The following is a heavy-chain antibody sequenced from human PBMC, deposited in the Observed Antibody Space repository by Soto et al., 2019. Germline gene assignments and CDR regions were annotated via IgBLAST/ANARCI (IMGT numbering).Heavy chain of an antibody. CDR1: GGSLSGATYS. CDR3: ARSGDFDY. CDR2: IFPSGTT. D-gene: IGHD3-10*01. J-gene: IGHJ4*02. V-gene: IGHV4-30-2*01. Sequence: LSLSCGVSGGSLSGATYSWNWIGPPPGKGLEWIGYIFPSGTTYYNPSLESRVIFSIDVSKNQFSLSMRPLTAADTAVYYCARSGDFDYWSQGTLVTVSS.